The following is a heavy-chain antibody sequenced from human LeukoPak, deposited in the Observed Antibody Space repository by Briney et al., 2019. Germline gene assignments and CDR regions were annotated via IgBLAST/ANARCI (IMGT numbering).Heavy chain of an antibody. J-gene: IGHJ4*02. CDR1: GFTFSNAW. Sequence: GGSLRLSCAASGFTFSNAWMSWVRQAPGKGLEWVANVKQDGSQRYYVDSVKGRFTISRDNAKNSLYLQMISLRVEDTALYYCARDRTVTTFDSWGQGTLVTVSS. CDR2: VKQDGSQR. CDR3: ARDRTVTTFDS. V-gene: IGHV3-7*01. D-gene: IGHD4-17*01.